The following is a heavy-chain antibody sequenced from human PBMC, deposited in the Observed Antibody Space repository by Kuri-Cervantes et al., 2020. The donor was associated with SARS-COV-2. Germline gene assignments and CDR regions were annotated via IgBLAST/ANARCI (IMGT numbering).Heavy chain of an antibody. CDR2: IYYSGSI. CDR1: GGSISSSSYY. J-gene: IGHJ4*02. Sequence: ESLKISCTVSGGSISSSSYYWGWIRQPPGKGLEWIGSIYYSGSIYYNPSLKSRVTISVDTSKNQFSLKLSSVTAADTAVYYCARGAYCSSTSCYNENYFDHWGQGTLVTVSS. D-gene: IGHD2-2*02. V-gene: IGHV4-39*07. CDR3: ARGAYCSSTSCYNENYFDH.